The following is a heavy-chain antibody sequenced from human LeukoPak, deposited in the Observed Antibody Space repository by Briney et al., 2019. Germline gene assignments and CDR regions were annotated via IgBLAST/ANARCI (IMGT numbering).Heavy chain of an antibody. J-gene: IGHJ4*02. V-gene: IGHV3-30*18. CDR3: AKYGVAVAGLLGYFDY. CDR2: ISYDGSNK. CDR1: GFTFSSYG. Sequence: PGRSLRLSCAASGFTFSSYGMHWVRQAPGKGLEWVAVISYDGSNKYYADSVKGRFTISRDNSKNTLYLQMNSLRAEDTAVYYCAKYGVAVAGLLGYFDYWGQGTLVTVSS. D-gene: IGHD6-19*01.